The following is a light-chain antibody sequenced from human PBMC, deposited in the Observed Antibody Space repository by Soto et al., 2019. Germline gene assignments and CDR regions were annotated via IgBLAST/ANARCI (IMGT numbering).Light chain of an antibody. CDR1: SSDIGGYRY. CDR2: EVS. V-gene: IGLV2-14*01. Sequence: QSVLTQPASVSGSPGQSITISCTGTSSDIGGYRYVSWYQQHPDKAPKLMIYEVSHRPSGVSDRFSGSKSGNTASLTISGLQAEDEAEYYCSSYTNINTRACVFGTGTKVTVL. J-gene: IGLJ1*01. CDR3: SSYTNINTRACV.